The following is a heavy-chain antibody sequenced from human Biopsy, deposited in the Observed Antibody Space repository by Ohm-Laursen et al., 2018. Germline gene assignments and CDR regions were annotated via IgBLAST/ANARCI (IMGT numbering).Heavy chain of an antibody. CDR1: GFSLSARGMC. CDR2: VDWDDYK. V-gene: IGHV2-70*11. J-gene: IGHJ6*02. D-gene: IGHD6-13*01. Sequence: PAQTLTLTCSFSGFSLSARGMCVSWIRQAPGKALEWLARVDWDDYKDYSASLQNKLSISKDTSNDQVVLTVNNVDPADTATHYCARTPILIVAAGLGYRQRRHLQGMDVWGQGIAGTV. CDR3: ARTPILIVAAGLGYRQRRHLQGMDV.